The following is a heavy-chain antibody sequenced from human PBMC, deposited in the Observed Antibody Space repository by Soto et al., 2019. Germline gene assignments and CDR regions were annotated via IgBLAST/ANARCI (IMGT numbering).Heavy chain of an antibody. D-gene: IGHD1-7*01. Sequence: ASVKVSCKASGYTFTSYAMHWVRQAPGQRLEWMGWINAGNGNTKYSQKFQGRVTITRDTSASTAYMELSSLRSEDTAVYCCAREGGEYNWNFPRYYYYMDVWGKGTTVTVSS. V-gene: IGHV1-3*01. J-gene: IGHJ6*03. CDR2: INAGNGNT. CDR3: AREGGEYNWNFPRYYYYMDV. CDR1: GYTFTSYA.